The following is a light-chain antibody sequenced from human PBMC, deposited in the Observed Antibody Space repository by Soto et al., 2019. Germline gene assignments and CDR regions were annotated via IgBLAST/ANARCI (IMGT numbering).Light chain of an antibody. Sequence: QSVLTQPASVSGSPGQSIAISCIGTSSDVGGYNYVSWYQQYQGKAPKLMIYDVSNRPSGVSNRFSGSKSGNMASLTISGLQAEDEADYYCSSYTSNNTLLFGIGTKVTVL. CDR2: DVS. J-gene: IGLJ1*01. CDR3: SSYTSNNTLL. V-gene: IGLV2-14*03. CDR1: SSDVGGYNY.